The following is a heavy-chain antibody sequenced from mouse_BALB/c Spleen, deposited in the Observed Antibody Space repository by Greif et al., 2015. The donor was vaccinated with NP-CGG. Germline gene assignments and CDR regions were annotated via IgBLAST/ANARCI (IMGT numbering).Heavy chain of an antibody. J-gene: IGHJ4*01. CDR3: ARGGLRQDYAMDY. Sequence: QVQLQQSGAELMKPGASVKISCKATGYTFSSYWIEWVKQRPGHGLEWIGEILPGSGSTNYNEKSKGKATFTADTSSNTAYMQLSSLTSEDSAVYYCARGGLRQDYAMDYWGQGTSVTVSS. CDR2: ILPGSGST. CDR1: GYTFSSYW. D-gene: IGHD2-4*01. V-gene: IGHV1-9*01.